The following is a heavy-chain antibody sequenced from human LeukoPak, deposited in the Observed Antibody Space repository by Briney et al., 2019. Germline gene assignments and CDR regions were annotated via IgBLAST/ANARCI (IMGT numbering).Heavy chain of an antibody. D-gene: IGHD3-9*01. V-gene: IGHV1-69*13. CDR1: GGTFSNYA. Sequence: SVKVSCKASGGTFSNYAISWVRQAPGQGLEWMGGIMPIFGTGKNAQKFQGRVTITADESTSTAYMELGSLRSEDTAVYYCARAKQYYDILTGYLAYWFDPWGQGTLVTVSS. CDR3: ARAKQYYDILTGYLAYWFDP. CDR2: IMPIFGTG. J-gene: IGHJ5*02.